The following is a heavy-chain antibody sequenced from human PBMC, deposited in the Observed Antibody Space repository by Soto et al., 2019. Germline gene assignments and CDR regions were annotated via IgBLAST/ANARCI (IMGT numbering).Heavy chain of an antibody. CDR1: GGTFSSYA. CDR3: ARELIAAAAGGNYYYYYGMDV. V-gene: IGHV1-69*06. Sequence: ASVKVSCKASGGTFSSYAISWVRQAPGQGLEWMGGIIPIFGTANYAQKFQGRVTITADKSTSTAYMELSSLRSEDTAVYYCARELIAAAAGGNYYYYYGMDVWGQGTTVTVSS. D-gene: IGHD6-25*01. J-gene: IGHJ6*02. CDR2: IIPIFGTA.